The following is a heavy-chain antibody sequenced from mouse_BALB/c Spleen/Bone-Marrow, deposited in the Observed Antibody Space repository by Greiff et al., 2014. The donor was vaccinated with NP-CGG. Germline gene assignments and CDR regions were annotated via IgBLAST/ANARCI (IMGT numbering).Heavy chain of an antibody. CDR3: ARDYSGYFDF. J-gene: IGHJ2*01. D-gene: IGHD5-1*01. Sequence: EVKLVESGGGLVQPGGSLRLSCTTSGFTFADYFMTWVRQPPGKALEWLGFIRNKPNGYTTEYNPSVKGWFTISRDNSQGILYLQMNTLRAEDSAIYYCARDYSGYFDFWGQGTTLTVSS. CDR1: GFTFADYF. CDR2: IRNKPNGYTT. V-gene: IGHV7-3*02.